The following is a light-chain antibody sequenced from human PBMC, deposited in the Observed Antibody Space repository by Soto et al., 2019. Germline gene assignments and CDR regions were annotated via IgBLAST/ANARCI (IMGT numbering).Light chain of an antibody. CDR3: CSYAGSYTGV. J-gene: IGLJ1*01. CDR1: SSDVGGYNF. CDR2: DVS. V-gene: IGLV2-11*01. Sequence: QSALTQPRSVSGSPGQSVTISCTGTSSDVGGYNFVSWHQQHPGKAPKLMIYDVSKRPSGVPDRFSGSKSGNTASLTISGLQAEDEADYHCCSYAGSYTGVFGTGTKLTVL.